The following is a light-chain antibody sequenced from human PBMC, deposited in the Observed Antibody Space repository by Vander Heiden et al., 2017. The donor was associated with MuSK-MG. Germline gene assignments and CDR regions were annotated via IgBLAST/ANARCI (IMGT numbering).Light chain of an antibody. V-gene: IGLV2-23*02. Sequence: QSALTQPASVSGSPGHSITISCTGTNNDVGSYNLVSWYQQYPGKAPKLMIFGVSKRPSGISSRFSGSRSDITASLTISGLQAEDEAHYYCCSYAGSDTFVVFGGGTKVTVL. CDR3: CSYAGSDTFVV. J-gene: IGLJ2*01. CDR1: NNDVGSYNL. CDR2: GVS.